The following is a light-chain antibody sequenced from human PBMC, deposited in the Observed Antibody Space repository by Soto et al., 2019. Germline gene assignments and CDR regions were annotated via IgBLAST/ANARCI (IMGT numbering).Light chain of an antibody. CDR1: QSVSSY. Sequence: EIVLTQSPATLSLSPGERATLSCRASQSVSSYLAWYQQKPGQAPRLLIYDASNRATGIPARFSGSGSGTDVTLTISSLEPEDFAGYYCQQRSNPTFGQGTRLEIK. CDR2: DAS. J-gene: IGKJ5*01. V-gene: IGKV3-11*01. CDR3: QQRSNPT.